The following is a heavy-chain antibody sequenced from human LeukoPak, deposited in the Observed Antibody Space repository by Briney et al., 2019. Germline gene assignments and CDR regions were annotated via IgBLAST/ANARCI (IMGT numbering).Heavy chain of an antibody. CDR2: ISSSGSTI. D-gene: IGHD3-10*01. V-gene: IGHV3-48*03. J-gene: IGHJ6*03. Sequence: PGVSLRLSCAASGFTFSSYEMNWVRQAPGKGLDGVSYISSSGSTIYYADSVNGRFTISRDNAKNSLYLQVNSLRAEDTAVYYCARETMVRGVIIIRHYYYYMDVWGKGTTVTIS. CDR3: ARETMVRGVIIIRHYYYYMDV. CDR1: GFTFSSYE.